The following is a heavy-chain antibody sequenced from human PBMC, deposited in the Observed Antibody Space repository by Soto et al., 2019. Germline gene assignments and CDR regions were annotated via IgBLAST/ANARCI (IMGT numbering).Heavy chain of an antibody. D-gene: IGHD6-6*01. V-gene: IGHV3-23*01. CDR3: AKIPGQLALLGLFDY. CDR2: TSGSGGST. CDR1: GFTFSSYA. J-gene: IGHJ4*02. Sequence: GGSLRLSCAASGFTFSSYAMSWVRQAPGKGLEWVSATSGSGGSTYYADSVKGRFTISRDNSKNTLYLQMNSLRAEDTAVYYCAKIPGQLALLGLFDYWGQGTLVTVSS.